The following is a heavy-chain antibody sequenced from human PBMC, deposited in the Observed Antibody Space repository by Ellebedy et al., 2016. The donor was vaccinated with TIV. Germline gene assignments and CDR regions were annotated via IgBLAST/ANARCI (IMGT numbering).Heavy chain of an antibody. D-gene: IGHD5-24*01. Sequence: GESLMISCVASGFSISSYAMSWLRQAPGKGLEWVSTISNTGSRTYYADSVKGRFTISRDNSRNTLYLQMNSLRVEDTGIYYCVKDQIAGDGWWVFDLWGQGTMVTVSS. CDR2: ISNTGSRT. CDR1: GFSISSYA. CDR3: VKDQIAGDGWWVFDL. J-gene: IGHJ3*01. V-gene: IGHV3-23*01.